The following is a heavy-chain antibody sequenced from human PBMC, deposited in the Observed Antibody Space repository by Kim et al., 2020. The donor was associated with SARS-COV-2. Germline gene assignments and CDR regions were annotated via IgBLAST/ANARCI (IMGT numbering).Heavy chain of an antibody. D-gene: IGHD3-22*01. Sequence: GGSLRLSCAASGFTFSSYAMHWVRQAPGKGLEWVAVISYDGSNKYYADSVKGRFTISRDNSKNTLYLQMNSLRAEDTAVYYCARPKVGYYYDSSGYFWGYDFDYWGQGTLVTVSS. CDR3: ARPKVGYYYDSSGYFWGYDFDY. J-gene: IGHJ4*02. V-gene: IGHV3-30-3*01. CDR2: ISYDGSNK. CDR1: GFTFSSYA.